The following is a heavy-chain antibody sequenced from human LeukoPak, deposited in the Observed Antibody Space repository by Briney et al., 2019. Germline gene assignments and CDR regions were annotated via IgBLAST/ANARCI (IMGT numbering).Heavy chain of an antibody. CDR2: ISSSSSYI. J-gene: IGHJ4*02. CDR3: ASSAIRDSGYDFHY. Sequence: PGGSLRLSCAASGFTFSSYSMNWVRQAPGKGLEWVSSISSSSSYIYYADSVKGRFTISRDNAKNSLYLQMNSLRAEDTAVYYCASSAIRDSGYDFHYWGQGTLVTVSS. CDR1: GFTFSSYS. D-gene: IGHD5-12*01. V-gene: IGHV3-21*01.